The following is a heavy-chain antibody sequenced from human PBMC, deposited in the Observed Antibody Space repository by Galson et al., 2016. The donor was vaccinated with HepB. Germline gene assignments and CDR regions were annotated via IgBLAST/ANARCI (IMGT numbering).Heavy chain of an antibody. CDR2: MYYSGSI. CDR1: GGSISSYY. V-gene: IGHV4-59*01. Sequence: ETLSLTCAFSGGSISSYYWSWVRQPPGKGLEWIGYMYYSGSINYNPSLKSRVTMSLDPSKNQFSLKLSSVTAADTAVYYCAREGAGPFDYWGQGTLVTVSS. J-gene: IGHJ4*02. CDR3: AREGAGPFDY.